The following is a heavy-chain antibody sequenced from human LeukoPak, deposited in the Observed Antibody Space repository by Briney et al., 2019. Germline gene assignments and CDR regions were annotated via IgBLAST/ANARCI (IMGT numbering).Heavy chain of an antibody. J-gene: IGHJ4*02. Sequence: GGSLRLSCAASGFTFSSYAMSWVRQAPGKGLEWVSAISGSGGSTYYADSVKGRFTISRDNSKNTLYLQMNSLRAEDTAVYYCARDGRGPYYYDSSGQIAPHGYWGQGTLVTVSS. CDR1: GFTFSSYA. D-gene: IGHD3-22*01. V-gene: IGHV3-23*01. CDR2: ISGSGGST. CDR3: ARDGRGPYYYDSSGQIAPHGY.